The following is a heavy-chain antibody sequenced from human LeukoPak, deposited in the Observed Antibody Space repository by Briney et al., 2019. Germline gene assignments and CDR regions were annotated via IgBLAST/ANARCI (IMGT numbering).Heavy chain of an antibody. D-gene: IGHD2-21*02. V-gene: IGHV3-30*04. CDR3: ARDAPYCGGDCFYDY. CDR2: ISYDGSNK. Sequence: GGSLRLSCAASGFTFSSYAMHWVRQAPGKGLEWVAVISYDGSNKYYADSVKGRFTISRDNSKNTLYLKMNSLRDEDTAVYCCARDAPYCGGDCFYDYWGQGTLVTVSS. J-gene: IGHJ4*02. CDR1: GFTFSSYA.